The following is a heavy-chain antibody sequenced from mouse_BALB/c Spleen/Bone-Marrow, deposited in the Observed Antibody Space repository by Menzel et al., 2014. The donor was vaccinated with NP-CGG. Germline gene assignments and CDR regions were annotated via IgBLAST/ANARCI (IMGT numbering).Heavy chain of an antibody. CDR1: GFDFSRYW. CDR2: INPDSSTI. J-gene: IGHJ3*01. V-gene: IGHV4-1*02. CDR3: ARSRYDGYYVSFAY. D-gene: IGHD2-3*01. Sequence: EVQLVESGGGLVQPGGSLKLSCAASGFDFSRYWMSWVRQAPGKGLEWIGEINPDSSTINYTPYFKDKFIITTDNAKNTLYLQMSKEISEDTAQYYGARSRYDGYYVSFAYWGQGTLVTVSA.